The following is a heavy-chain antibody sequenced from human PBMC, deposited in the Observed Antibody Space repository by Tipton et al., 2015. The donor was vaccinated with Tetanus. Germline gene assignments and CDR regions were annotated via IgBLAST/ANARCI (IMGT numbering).Heavy chain of an antibody. CDR2: IKEDGSEK. D-gene: IGHD2-15*01. CDR3: TRDLGGYAGY. CDR1: GFTFSSYW. Sequence: SLRLSCAASGFTFSSYWMHWVRQAPGKGLEWVANIKEDGSEKFYVDSVKGRFTISRDNAENTLSLQMNSLRAEDTAVYYCTRDLGGYAGYWGQGTLVTVSS. J-gene: IGHJ4*02. V-gene: IGHV3-7*01.